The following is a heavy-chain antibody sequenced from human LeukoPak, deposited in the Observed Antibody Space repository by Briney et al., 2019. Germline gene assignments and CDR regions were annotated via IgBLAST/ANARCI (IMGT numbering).Heavy chain of an antibody. J-gene: IGHJ5*02. Sequence: SVNVSCKASGGTFSSYAISWVRQAPGQGLEWMGGIIPIFGTANYAQKFQGRVTITADESTSTAYMELSSLRSEDTAVYYCARAVSGYDLTYNWFDPWGQGTLVTVSS. D-gene: IGHD5-12*01. CDR3: ARAVSGYDLTYNWFDP. V-gene: IGHV1-69*13. CDR2: IIPIFGTA. CDR1: GGTFSSYA.